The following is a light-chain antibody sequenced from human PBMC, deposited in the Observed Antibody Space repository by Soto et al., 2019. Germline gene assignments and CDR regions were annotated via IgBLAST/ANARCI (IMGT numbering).Light chain of an antibody. CDR1: SSNIGDNS. CDR2: DNN. V-gene: IGLV1-51*01. CDR3: ATWDSALSAGV. J-gene: IGLJ3*02. Sequence: QSVLTQPPSMSAAPGQMVAISCSGTSSNIGDNSVSWYQHFPGTAPKVLIYDNNRRPSGIPDRFFGSKSGTSATLTIIGLQTGDEADYYCATWDSALSAGVFGGGTKLTVL.